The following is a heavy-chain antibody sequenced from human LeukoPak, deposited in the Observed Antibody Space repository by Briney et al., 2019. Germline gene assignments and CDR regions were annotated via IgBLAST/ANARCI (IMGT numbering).Heavy chain of an antibody. Sequence: SETLSLTCTVSGDSISSSSFFWGWIRQPPGKGLEWIGWIYYSGSTNYNPSLKSRVTISVDTSKNHFSLNLSSVTAADTAVYYCARDPNYGGTLYYFDYWGQGTLVTVSS. J-gene: IGHJ4*02. D-gene: IGHD4-23*01. CDR3: ARDPNYGGTLYYFDY. CDR1: GDSISSSSFF. V-gene: IGHV4-39*07. CDR2: IYYSGST.